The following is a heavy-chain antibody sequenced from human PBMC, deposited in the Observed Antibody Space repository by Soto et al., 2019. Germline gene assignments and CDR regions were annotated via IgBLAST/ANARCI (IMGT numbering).Heavy chain of an antibody. J-gene: IGHJ5*02. Sequence: ASVKVSCKASGYTFTGYYMHWVRQAPGQGLEWMGWINPNSGGTNYAQKFQGWVTMTRDTSISTAYMELSRLRSDDTAVYYCARRVRGYSGYDYNWFDPWGQGTLVTVSS. V-gene: IGHV1-2*04. CDR3: ARRVRGYSGYDYNWFDP. CDR2: INPNSGGT. D-gene: IGHD5-12*01. CDR1: GYTFTGYY.